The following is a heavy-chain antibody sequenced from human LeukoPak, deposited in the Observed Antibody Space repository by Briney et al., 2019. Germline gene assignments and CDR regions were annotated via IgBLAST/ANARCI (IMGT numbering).Heavy chain of an antibody. D-gene: IGHD6-25*01. CDR1: GFTFSSYW. V-gene: IGHV3-74*01. CDR3: ARDQPLRLRQLYYYYMDV. CDR2: INIDGSST. Sequence: GGSLRLSCAASGFTFSSYWMHWVRQAPGKGLVWVSRINIDGSSTSYADSVKGRFTISRDNAKNTLYLQMNSLRAKDTAVYYCARDQPLRLRQLYYYYMDVWGKGTTVTVSS. J-gene: IGHJ6*03.